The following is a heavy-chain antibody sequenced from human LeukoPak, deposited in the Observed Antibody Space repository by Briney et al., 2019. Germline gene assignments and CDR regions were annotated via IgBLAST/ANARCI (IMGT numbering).Heavy chain of an antibody. J-gene: IGHJ6*02. CDR2: ISGSGGST. CDR3: ARSEYTTSLIDYYFYHGMDV. D-gene: IGHD2-2*01. Sequence: GGSLRLSCAASGFTFSSYAMSWVRQAPGKGLEWVSAISGSGGSTYYADSVKGRFTISRDNSKNTLYLQMNSLRAEDTAVYYCARSEYTTSLIDYYFYHGMDVWGQGTTVIVSS. CDR1: GFTFSSYA. V-gene: IGHV3-23*01.